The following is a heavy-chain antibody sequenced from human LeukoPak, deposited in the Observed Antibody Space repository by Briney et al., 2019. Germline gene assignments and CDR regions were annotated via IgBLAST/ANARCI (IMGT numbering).Heavy chain of an antibody. D-gene: IGHD6-13*01. Sequence: SETLSLTCTVSGGSISSYYWSWIRQPPGKGLEWIGYIYYSGSTNYNPSLKSRVTISVDTSKNQFSLKLSSVTAADTAVYYCARGGQPLVPSDYWGQGTLVTVSS. CDR3: ARGGQPLVPSDY. CDR1: GGSISSYY. CDR2: IYYSGST. V-gene: IGHV4-59*01. J-gene: IGHJ4*02.